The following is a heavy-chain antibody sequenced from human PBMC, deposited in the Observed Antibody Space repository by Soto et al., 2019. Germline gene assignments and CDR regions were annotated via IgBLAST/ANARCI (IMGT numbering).Heavy chain of an antibody. V-gene: IGHV3-23*01. CDR2: ISGSGATT. J-gene: IGHJ6*02. CDR3: AKAIAVAVPYYFGMDV. Sequence: EVQLLESVGGLVQPGGSLRLSCAASGFTFSSYAMNWVRQAPGKGLEWVSAISGSGATTYYADSVKGRFTISRDISKKTLNLQMSSLRAEDTAVYYCAKAIAVAVPYYFGMDVWGQGTTVTVSS. CDR1: GFTFSSYA. D-gene: IGHD6-19*01.